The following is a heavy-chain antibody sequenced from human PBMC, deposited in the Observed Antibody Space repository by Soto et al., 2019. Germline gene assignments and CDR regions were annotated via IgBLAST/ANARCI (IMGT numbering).Heavy chain of an antibody. CDR2: IIPMYDSA. Sequence: QVQLVQSGAEMKQPGSSVKVSCEASGGTFKTYTINWVRQAPGQGLEWIGQIIPMYDSANYAQSFQDRVTISADKSTNTAYMELSSLRSEDTALYYCATWRTYSGSYCFDYWGQGTLVSVSS. D-gene: IGHD1-26*01. CDR1: GGTFKTYT. CDR3: ATWRTYSGSYCFDY. J-gene: IGHJ4*02. V-gene: IGHV1-69*06.